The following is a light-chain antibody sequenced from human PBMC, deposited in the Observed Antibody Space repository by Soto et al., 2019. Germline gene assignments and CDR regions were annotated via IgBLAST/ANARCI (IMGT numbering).Light chain of an antibody. CDR1: SSNIGGNV. CDR3: ATWDDSLNGVV. Sequence: QSVLTQPPSASGTPGQRVTISCSGSSSNIGGNVVSWYQQLPGTAPKLLIYNNSQRPSGVPDRFSGSKSGTSASLAISGLQSEDEADYYCATWDDSLNGVVFGGGTKLTVL. CDR2: NNS. J-gene: IGLJ2*01. V-gene: IGLV1-44*01.